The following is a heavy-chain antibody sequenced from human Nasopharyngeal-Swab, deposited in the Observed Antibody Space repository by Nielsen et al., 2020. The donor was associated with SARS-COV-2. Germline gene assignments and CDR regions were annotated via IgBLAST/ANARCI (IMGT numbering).Heavy chain of an antibody. D-gene: IGHD6-13*01. Sequence: PGKGLEWIGTIYYSGSAYYNPSLKSRVAISVDTSKNQIFLNLSSVTAADSAVYYCARNPRSVQYTSTWYGEFDYWGQGTLVTVSP. V-gene: IGHV4-39*01. CDR3: ARNPRSVQYTSTWYGEFDY. J-gene: IGHJ4*02. CDR2: IYYSGSA.